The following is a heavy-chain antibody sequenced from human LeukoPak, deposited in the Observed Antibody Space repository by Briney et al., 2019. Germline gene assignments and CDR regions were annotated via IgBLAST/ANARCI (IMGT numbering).Heavy chain of an antibody. CDR2: IYWDDDK. CDR3: APRRGSGWPFDY. Sequence: SGPTLVKPTQPLTLTCTFSGFSLRTSGVGVGWIRQPPGKALEWLALIYWDDDKRYSPSLKSRLTITKDTSKNQVVLTMTNMDLELTAPDYCAPRRGSGWPFDYWGQGTLVTVSS. V-gene: IGHV2-5*02. CDR1: GFSLRTSGVG. J-gene: IGHJ4*02. D-gene: IGHD6-19*01.